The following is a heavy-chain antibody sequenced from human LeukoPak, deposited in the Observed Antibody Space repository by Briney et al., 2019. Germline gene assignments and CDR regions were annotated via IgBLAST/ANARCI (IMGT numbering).Heavy chain of an antibody. J-gene: IGHJ4*02. CDR1: GFTVSTNY. D-gene: IGHD3-10*01. V-gene: IGHV3-53*01. CDR3: AGGASYYGSGISLTF. CDR2: MYSGGSA. Sequence: PGGSLRLSCAASGFTVSTNYMYWVRQGPGKGLECVSVMYSGGSAYYADSVKGRFTVSRDNSKNTLFLQMNSLRAEDTAMYYCAGGASYYGSGISLTFWGQGTLVTVSS.